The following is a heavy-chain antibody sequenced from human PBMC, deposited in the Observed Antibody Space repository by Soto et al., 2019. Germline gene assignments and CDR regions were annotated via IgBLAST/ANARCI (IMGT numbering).Heavy chain of an antibody. V-gene: IGHV1-18*04. D-gene: IGHD2-15*01. CDR1: GYTFTTYG. Sequence: ASVKVSCKASGYTFTTYGFNWVRQAPGQGLEWMGWISPYNGDTNYAQNFQGRVSLTTDTSTSTAYMELRSLTSDDTAIYYCARTPRAQMIVLEAASRFDYWGQGTLVTVSS. J-gene: IGHJ4*02. CDR2: ISPYNGDT. CDR3: ARTPRAQMIVLEAASRFDY.